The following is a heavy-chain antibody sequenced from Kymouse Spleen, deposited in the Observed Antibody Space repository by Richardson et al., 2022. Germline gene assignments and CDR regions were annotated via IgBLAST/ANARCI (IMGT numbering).Heavy chain of an antibody. J-gene: IGHJ6*02. D-gene: IGHD6-19*01. V-gene: IGHV3-9*01. CDR2: ISWNSGSI. CDR1: GFTFDDYA. Sequence: EVQLVESGGGLVQPGRSLRLSCAASGFTFDDYAMHWVRQAPGKGLEWVSGISWNSGSIGYADSVKGRFTISRDNAKNSLYLQMNSLRAEDTALYYCAKDIQYSSGWSHYYGMDVWGQGTTVTVSS. CDR3: AKDIQYSSGWSHYYGMDV.